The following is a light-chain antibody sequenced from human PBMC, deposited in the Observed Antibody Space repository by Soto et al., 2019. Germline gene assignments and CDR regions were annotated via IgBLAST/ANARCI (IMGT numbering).Light chain of an antibody. CDR2: ATS. J-gene: IGKJ1*01. Sequence: DIQMTQSPSSLSASVGDRVTITCRASKNIRSYLNWYQQKPGKAPQLLIYATSSLQTGVPSRFSDSGSGTDFSRVITNLQPEDSATYYCQQGYSTRLTSGRGTKVEI. V-gene: IGKV1-39*01. CDR1: KNIRSY. CDR3: QQGYSTRLT.